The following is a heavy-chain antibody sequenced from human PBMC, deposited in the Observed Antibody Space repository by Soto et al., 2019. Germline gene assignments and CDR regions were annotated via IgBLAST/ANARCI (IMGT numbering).Heavy chain of an antibody. Sequence: ASVKVSCKASGYTFTSYDINWVRQATGQGLEWMGWMNPNSGNTGYAQKFQGRVTMTRNTSISTAYMELSSLRSEDTAVYYCARGSWEPPLYYYYGMDVWGQGTTVPVSS. CDR3: ARGSWEPPLYYYYGMDV. D-gene: IGHD1-26*01. CDR1: GYTFTSYD. J-gene: IGHJ6*02. CDR2: MNPNSGNT. V-gene: IGHV1-8*01.